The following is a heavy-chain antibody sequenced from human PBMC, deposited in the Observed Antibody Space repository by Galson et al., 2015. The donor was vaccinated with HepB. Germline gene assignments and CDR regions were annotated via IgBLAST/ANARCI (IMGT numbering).Heavy chain of an antibody. J-gene: IGHJ4*02. D-gene: IGHD2-21*01. Sequence: SLRLSCAASGFTFSSYGRHWVRQAPGKGLEWVGVIWYDGSSKYDADSVTGRFTISRDSAKNTPYLQMNSLRVQDTDVYYCAREGKAYCGGDSYSEHYFDYWGQGTLVTVSS. V-gene: IGHV3-33*01. CDR2: IWYDGSSK. CDR3: AREGKAYCGGDSYSEHYFDY. CDR1: GFTFSSYG.